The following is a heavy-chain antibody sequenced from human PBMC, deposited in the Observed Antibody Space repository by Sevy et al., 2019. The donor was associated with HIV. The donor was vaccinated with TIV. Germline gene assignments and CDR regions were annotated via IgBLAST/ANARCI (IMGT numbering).Heavy chain of an antibody. V-gene: IGHV3-23*01. CDR2: ISGSGGST. Sequence: GGSLRLSCAASGFTFSSYAMGWVRQAPGKGLEWVSAISGSGGSTYYADSVKGRFTISRDNSKKTLYLQMNSLRAEDTAVYYCAKGKQQLAHYFDYWGQGTLVTVSS. J-gene: IGHJ4*02. D-gene: IGHD6-13*01. CDR1: GFTFSSYA. CDR3: AKGKQQLAHYFDY.